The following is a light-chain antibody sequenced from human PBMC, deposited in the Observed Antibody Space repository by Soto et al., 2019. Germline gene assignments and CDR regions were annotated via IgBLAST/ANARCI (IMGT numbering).Light chain of an antibody. CDR2: GAP. J-gene: IGKJ1*01. CDR3: QHYNYWAPKT. Sequence: EMVLTQSPAALSLSPGERATLSCRASHHVASYLSCYQQMPVQAPRLLSCGAPTRATVIPARLRGSASGTDFTLTISSLQSEDFAVYYCQHYNYWAPKTSGQGTKVDI. V-gene: IGKV3-15*01. CDR1: HHVASY.